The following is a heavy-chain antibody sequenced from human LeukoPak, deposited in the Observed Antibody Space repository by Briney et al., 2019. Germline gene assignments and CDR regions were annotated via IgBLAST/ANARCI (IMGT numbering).Heavy chain of an antibody. CDR2: ISSSSSYI. CDR1: GLTFSSYS. J-gene: IGHJ4*02. Sequence: GGSLRLSCAASGLTFSSYSMNWVRQAPGKGLEWVSSISSSSSYIYYADSVKGRFTISRDNAKNSLYLQMNSLRAEDTAVYYCASVYGYSYGHSPDYWGQGTLVTVSS. D-gene: IGHD5-18*01. CDR3: ASVYGYSYGHSPDY. V-gene: IGHV3-21*01.